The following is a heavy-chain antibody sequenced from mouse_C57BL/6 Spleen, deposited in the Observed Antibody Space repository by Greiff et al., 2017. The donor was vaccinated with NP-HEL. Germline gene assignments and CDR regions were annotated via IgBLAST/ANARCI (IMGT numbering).Heavy chain of an antibody. V-gene: IGHV1-15*01. CDR2: IDPETGGT. J-gene: IGHJ2*01. D-gene: IGHD2-4*01. CDR3: TREDYYDYDVGY. Sequence: QVQLQQSGAELVRPGASVTLSCKASGYTFTDYEMHWVKQTPVHGLEWIGAIDPETGGTAYNQKFKGKAILTADKASSTAYMELRSLTSEDSAVYYCTREDYYDYDVGYWGQGTTLTVSS. CDR1: GYTFTDYE.